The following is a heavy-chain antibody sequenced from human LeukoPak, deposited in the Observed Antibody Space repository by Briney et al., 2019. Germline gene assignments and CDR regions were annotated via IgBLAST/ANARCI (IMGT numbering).Heavy chain of an antibody. CDR1: GYTFTGYY. Sequence: ASVTVSCKASGYTFTGYYMHWVRQAPGQGLEWMGWINPNSGGTNYAQKFQGRVTMTRDTSISTAYMELSRLRSDDTAVYYCARSVRGRLTTGFDYWGQGTLVTVSS. D-gene: IGHD1/OR15-1a*01. CDR2: INPNSGGT. J-gene: IGHJ4*02. V-gene: IGHV1-2*02. CDR3: ARSVRGRLTTGFDY.